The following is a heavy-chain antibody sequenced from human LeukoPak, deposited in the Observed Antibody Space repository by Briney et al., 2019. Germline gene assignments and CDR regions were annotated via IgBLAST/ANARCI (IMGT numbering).Heavy chain of an antibody. Sequence: GGSLRLSCAASGFTVRSNYMSWVRQAPGGGVEWGSVIYSGGSTYYADSVKGRFTISRDNSKNTLYLQMNSLRAEDTAVYYCARRGYSDGLDAFDMWGQGTMVTVSS. V-gene: IGHV3-53*01. CDR2: IYSGGST. CDR3: ARRGYSDGLDAFDM. J-gene: IGHJ3*02. CDR1: GFTVRSNY. D-gene: IGHD5-18*01.